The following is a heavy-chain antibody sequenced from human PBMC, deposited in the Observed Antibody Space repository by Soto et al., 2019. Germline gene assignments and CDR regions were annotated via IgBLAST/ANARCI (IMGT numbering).Heavy chain of an antibody. V-gene: IGHV1-2*02. Sequence: SVKVSCKASGYTFTDYHIHWVRQAPGQGLEFMGWINANNGGAGSAQQFQGRVTVTRDTSITTVYMELSNLRSDDTAVYYCAREGGSETLQPSYNWFDTWGQGTLVTVSS. D-gene: IGHD6-25*01. J-gene: IGHJ5*02. CDR1: GYTFTDYH. CDR3: AREGGSETLQPSYNWFDT. CDR2: INANNGGA.